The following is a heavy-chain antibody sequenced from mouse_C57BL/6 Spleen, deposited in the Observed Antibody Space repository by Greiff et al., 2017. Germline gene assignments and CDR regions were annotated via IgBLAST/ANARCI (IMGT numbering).Heavy chain of an antibody. CDR2: IRLKSDNYAT. CDR3: TEFITTVGAMDY. V-gene: IGHV6-3*01. D-gene: IGHD1-1*01. J-gene: IGHJ4*01. Sequence: EVMLVESGGGLVQPGGSMKLSCVASGFTFSNYWMNWVRQSPEKGLEWVAQIRLKSDNYATHYAESVKGRFTISRDDSKNSVYLQMNNLSAEDTGIYYCTEFITTVGAMDYWGQGTSVTVSS. CDR1: GFTFSNYW.